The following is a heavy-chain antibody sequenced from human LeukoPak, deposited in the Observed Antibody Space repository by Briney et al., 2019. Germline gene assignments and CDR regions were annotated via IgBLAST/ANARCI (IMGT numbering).Heavy chain of an antibody. Sequence: GGSLRLSCAASEFTFSSYEMNWVRQAPGKGLEWVSYISSSGSTIYYADSVKGRFTISRDNAKNSLYLQMNSLRAEDTAVYYCAELGITMIGGVWGKGTAVTISS. CDR2: ISSSGSTI. J-gene: IGHJ6*04. CDR3: AELGITMIGGV. V-gene: IGHV3-48*03. D-gene: IGHD3-10*02. CDR1: EFTFSSYE.